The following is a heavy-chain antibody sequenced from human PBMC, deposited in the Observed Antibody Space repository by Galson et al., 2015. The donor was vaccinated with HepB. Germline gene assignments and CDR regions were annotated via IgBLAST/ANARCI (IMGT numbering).Heavy chain of an antibody. CDR3: AKGYGLFDS. V-gene: IGHV3-23*01. CDR2: ISGNGDST. D-gene: IGHD5-18*01. Sequence: SLRLSCAASGFAFDTHAMSWVRQAPGRGLEWISCISGNGDSTFYADSVKGRFTVSRANSNNMLYLQMNSLRAEDAGLYFCAKGYGLFDSWGQGILVTVSS. CDR1: GFAFDTHA. J-gene: IGHJ5*01.